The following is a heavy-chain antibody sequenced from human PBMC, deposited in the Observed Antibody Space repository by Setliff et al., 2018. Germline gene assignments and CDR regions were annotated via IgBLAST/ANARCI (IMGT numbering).Heavy chain of an antibody. V-gene: IGHV3-13*01. Sequence: ETLSLTCTVSGGSISSSSYYWGWIRQPPGKGLEWVAGIGSAGDTNYAASVKGRFTISRENGKNPLSLQMNSLRVGDAAVYFCVRGDCSSGSCPTKGLGMDVWGQGTTVTVSS. D-gene: IGHD2-15*01. CDR1: GGSISSSSYY. CDR2: IGSAGDT. CDR3: VRGDCSSGSCPTKGLGMDV. J-gene: IGHJ6*02.